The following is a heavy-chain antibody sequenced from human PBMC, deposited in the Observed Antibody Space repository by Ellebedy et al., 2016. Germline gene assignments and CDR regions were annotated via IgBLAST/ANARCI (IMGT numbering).Heavy chain of an antibody. CDR2: IKSKTDGGTT. J-gene: IGHJ6*03. CDR1: GFTFSNAW. V-gene: IGHV3-15*01. CDR3: TTESLLEEDYGDSPGPVDYYYYYYMDV. Sequence: GESLKISXAASGFTFSNAWMSWVRQAPGKGLEWVGRIKSKTDGGTTDYAAPVKGRFTISRDDSKNTLYLQMNSLKTEDTAVYYCTTESLLEEDYGDSPGPVDYYYYYYMDVWGKGTTVTVSS. D-gene: IGHD4-17*01.